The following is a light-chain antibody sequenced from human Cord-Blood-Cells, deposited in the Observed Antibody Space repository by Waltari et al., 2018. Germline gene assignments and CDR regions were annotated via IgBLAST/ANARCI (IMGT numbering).Light chain of an antibody. CDR1: SSAVGGYNY. J-gene: IGLJ1*01. Sequence: QSALTQPASVSGSPGPSITISCTGTSSAVGGYNYVSWYQTHPGKAPKLMIYEVSYRPSGVSNRFSGSKSGNTASLTISGLQAEDEADYYCSSYTSSSTLVFGTGTKVTVL. V-gene: IGLV2-14*01. CDR2: EVS. CDR3: SSYTSSSTLV.